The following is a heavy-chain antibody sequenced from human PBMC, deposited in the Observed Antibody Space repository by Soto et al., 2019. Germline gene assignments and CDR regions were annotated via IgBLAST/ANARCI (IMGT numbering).Heavy chain of an antibody. CDR1: GGTFSSYA. J-gene: IGHJ4*02. V-gene: IGHV1-69*01. CDR2: IIPILETA. CDR3: AGGGRSSWFYDY. Sequence: QVQLVQSGAEVKKPGSSVKVSCKTSGGTFSSYAVSWVRQAPGQGLEWMGGIIPILETANYAQKFQGKVTITADESTSTAYMDLSSLRSEDTAVYFCAGGGRSSWFYDYWGQGTLVTVSA. D-gene: IGHD3-3*01.